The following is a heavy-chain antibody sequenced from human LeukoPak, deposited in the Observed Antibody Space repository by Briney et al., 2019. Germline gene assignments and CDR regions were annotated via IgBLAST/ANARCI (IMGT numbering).Heavy chain of an antibody. Sequence: ASLTDSFTSPGYTLTLYSMHWVPPAPAQGLEWMGIINPSGGSTSYAQKFQGRVTMTRDTSTSTVYMELSTLRSEDTAVYYCARPPRGYSYGFSLDYWGQGTLVTASS. D-gene: IGHD5-18*01. J-gene: IGHJ4*02. CDR2: INPSGGST. CDR3: ARPPRGYSYGFSLDY. CDR1: GYTLTLYS. V-gene: IGHV1-46*01.